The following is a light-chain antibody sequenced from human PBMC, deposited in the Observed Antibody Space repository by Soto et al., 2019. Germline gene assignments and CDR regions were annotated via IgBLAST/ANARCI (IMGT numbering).Light chain of an antibody. CDR3: QQYNSYRRT. CDR2: KAS. Sequence: DIQMTQSPSTLSASVGDRVTITCRASQSISSWLAWYQQKPGKAPKLLIYKASSLASVVPSRFSGSGSGTEFTLTISSLQPDDVATYYCQQYNSYRRTFGQGTKVEIK. CDR1: QSISSW. J-gene: IGKJ1*01. V-gene: IGKV1-5*03.